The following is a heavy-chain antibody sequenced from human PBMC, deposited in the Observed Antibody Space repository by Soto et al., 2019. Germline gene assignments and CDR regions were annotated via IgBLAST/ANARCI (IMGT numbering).Heavy chain of an antibody. D-gene: IGHD3-10*01. CDR3: AVGAGSFDY. CDR1: GYTFSNFA. V-gene: IGHV1-3*01. J-gene: IGHJ4*02. Sequence: QVQLVQSGAEVKKPGASVKVSCKASGYTFSNFAMHWVRQAPGQRLEWMVGNNAGNWNTKYSQKFKGRVTITRDTSASTXYMXLSSLRSEDTAVYYCAVGAGSFDYLGQGTLVTVSS. CDR2: NNAGNWNT.